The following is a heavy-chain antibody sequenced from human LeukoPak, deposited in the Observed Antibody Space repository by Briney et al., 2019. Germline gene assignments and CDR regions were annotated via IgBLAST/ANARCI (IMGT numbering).Heavy chain of an antibody. V-gene: IGHV3-13*01. J-gene: IGHJ5*02. CDR2: IGTAADT. CDR1: GFTFSNYD. CDR3: ARAVYANWFDP. D-gene: IGHD1-14*01. Sequence: GGSLRLSCAASGFTFSNYDMHWVRQATGKGLEWVSAIGTAADTFYPGSVKGRFTISRDNAKNSLYLQMNSLRAEDTAVYYCARAVYANWFDPWGQGTLVTVSS.